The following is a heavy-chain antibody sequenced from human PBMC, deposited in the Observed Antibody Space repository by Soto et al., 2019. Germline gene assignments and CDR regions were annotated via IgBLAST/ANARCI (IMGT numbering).Heavy chain of an antibody. V-gene: IGHV3-23*01. D-gene: IGHD2-21*02. CDR1: GFSFRKYA. CDR2: ISGSGGSGRG. CDR3: ARSGNGDDGPSYYFDY. Sequence: GGSLRLSCVGSGFSFRKYAMNWVRQAPGKGLEWVSGISGSGGSGRGFYADPVKGRFTISRDNSKNTLYLEMNSLRSEDTAVYYCARSGNGDDGPSYYFDYWGQGTLVTVSS. J-gene: IGHJ4*02.